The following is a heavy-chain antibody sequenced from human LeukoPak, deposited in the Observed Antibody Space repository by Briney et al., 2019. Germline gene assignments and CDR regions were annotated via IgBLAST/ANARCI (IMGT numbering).Heavy chain of an antibody. Sequence: PSETLSLTCAVYGGSFSGYYWSWIRQPPGKGLEWIGEINHSGSTNYNPSLKSRVTMSVDTSKNQFSLKLSSVTAADTAVYYCARGLRVPAAHYYYGMDVWGQGTTVTVSS. CDR2: INHSGST. CDR3: ARGLRVPAAHYYYGMDV. J-gene: IGHJ6*02. D-gene: IGHD2-2*01. V-gene: IGHV4-34*01. CDR1: GGSFSGYY.